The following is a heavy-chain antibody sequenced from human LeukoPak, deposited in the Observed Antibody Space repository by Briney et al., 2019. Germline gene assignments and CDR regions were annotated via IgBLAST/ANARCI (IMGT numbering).Heavy chain of an antibody. CDR1: GFTFSNYW. J-gene: IGHJ4*02. Sequence: PGGSLRLSCAASGFTFSNYWMSWVRQAPGKGLEWLANINQDGSEMYYVDSVKGRFTISRDNGKNSLYLQINSLRADDTAVYYCARGRGGSYAELDYWGQGTLVTVSS. V-gene: IGHV3-7*01. D-gene: IGHD2-2*01. CDR3: ARGRGGSYAELDY. CDR2: INQDGSEM.